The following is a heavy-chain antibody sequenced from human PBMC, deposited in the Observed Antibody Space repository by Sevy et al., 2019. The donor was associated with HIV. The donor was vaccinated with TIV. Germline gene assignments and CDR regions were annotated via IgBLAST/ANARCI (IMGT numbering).Heavy chain of an antibody. CDR1: GGSISSYY. Sequence: SETLSLTCTVSGGSISSYYWSWIRQPPGKGLEWIGYIYYSGSTNYNPSLKSRVTISVDTAKNQFSLKLSSVTAADTAVYYCARGRSAYGDYELVDYWGQGTLVTVSS. D-gene: IGHD4-17*01. V-gene: IGHV4-59*01. CDR2: IYYSGST. CDR3: ARGRSAYGDYELVDY. J-gene: IGHJ4*02.